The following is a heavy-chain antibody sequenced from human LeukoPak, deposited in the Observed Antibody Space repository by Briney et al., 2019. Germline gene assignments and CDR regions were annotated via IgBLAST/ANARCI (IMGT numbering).Heavy chain of an antibody. V-gene: IGHV4-59*08. D-gene: IGHD4-23*01. J-gene: IGHJ5*02. CDR2: IYNSGSI. Sequence: PSETLSLTCTVSGGSISSYSWSWIRQPPRKGLEWFGYIYNSGSINYIPSLKSRVTISVDTSKNQFSLKLSSVTAADTAVYYCARHDYGGKDNWFDPWGQGTLVIASS. CDR1: GGSISSYS. CDR3: ARHDYGGKDNWFDP.